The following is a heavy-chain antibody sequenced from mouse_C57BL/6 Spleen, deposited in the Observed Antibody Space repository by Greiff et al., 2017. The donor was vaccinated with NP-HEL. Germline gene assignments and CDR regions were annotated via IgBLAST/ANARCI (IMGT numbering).Heavy chain of an antibody. CDR1: GYAFSSSW. J-gene: IGHJ1*03. V-gene: IGHV1-82*01. CDR2: IYPGDGDT. Sequence: VQLQESGPELVKPGASVKISCKASGYAFSSSWMNWVKQRPGKGLEWIGRIYPGDGDTNYNGKFKGKATLTADKSSSTAYMQLSSLTSEDSAVDFCARAQIFEVWGTGTTVTVA. CDR3: ARAQIFEV.